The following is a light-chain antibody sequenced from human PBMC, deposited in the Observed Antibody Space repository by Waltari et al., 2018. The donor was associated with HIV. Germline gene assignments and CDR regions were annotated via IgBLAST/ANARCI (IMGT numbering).Light chain of an antibody. J-gene: IGLJ3*02. CDR2: EVS. Sequence: QSALTQPASVSGSPGQSITISCTGTSSYIGGSKYVSWYQQQPGKAPKLMISEVSNRPSGVSNRFSGSKSGNTASLTISGLQAEDEADYYCSSYTTSSTWVFGGGTKLTVL. CDR1: SSYIGGSKY. V-gene: IGLV2-14*01. CDR3: SSYTTSSTWV.